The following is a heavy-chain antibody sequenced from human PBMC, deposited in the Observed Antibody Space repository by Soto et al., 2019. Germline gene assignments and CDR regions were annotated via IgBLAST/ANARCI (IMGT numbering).Heavy chain of an antibody. CDR2: IYWADDK. V-gene: IGHV2-5*02. D-gene: IGHD3-9*01. CDR1: GFSLSTSGVG. J-gene: IGHJ5*02. Sequence: QITLKESGPTLVKPTQTLTLTCTFSGFSLSTSGVGVGWIRQPPGKALEWLALIYWADDKRYSPSLKSRLTITKDTSKNQVVLTMNNMDPVDTATYYCGKSIRYFDWTPFDPWGQGTLVTVSS. CDR3: GKSIRYFDWTPFDP.